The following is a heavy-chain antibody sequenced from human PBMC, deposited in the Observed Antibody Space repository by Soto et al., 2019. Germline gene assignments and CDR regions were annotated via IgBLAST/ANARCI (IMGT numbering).Heavy chain of an antibody. D-gene: IGHD6-19*01. CDR1: GGSISSGGYS. V-gene: IGHV4-30-2*01. J-gene: IGHJ4*02. CDR3: ATAGGLGAVAADY. Sequence: QLQLQESGSGLVKPSQTLSLTCAVSGGSISSGGYSWSWIRQPPGKGLEWIGYIYHGGSTYYNPSLKSRVTISVDRSKNQFSLKLSSVTAADTAVYYCATAGGLGAVAADYWGQGTLVTVSS. CDR2: IYHGGST.